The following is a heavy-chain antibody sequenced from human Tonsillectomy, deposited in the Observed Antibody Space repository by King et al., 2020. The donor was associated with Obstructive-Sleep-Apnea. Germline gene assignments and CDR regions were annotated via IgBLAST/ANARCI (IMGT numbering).Heavy chain of an antibody. Sequence: VQLVQSGAEVKKPGSSVKVSCKASGGTFSSYAIRWVRQAPGQGLEWMGGIIPILGIANYAQEFQGRVTITADKSTSTAYMELSSLRSEDTAVYYCARDQAVYYDSSGYYAAFDYWGQGTLVTVSS. CDR3: ARDQAVYYDSSGYYAAFDY. J-gene: IGHJ4*02. V-gene: IGHV1-69*10. D-gene: IGHD3-22*01. CDR1: GGTFSSYA. CDR2: IIPILGIA.